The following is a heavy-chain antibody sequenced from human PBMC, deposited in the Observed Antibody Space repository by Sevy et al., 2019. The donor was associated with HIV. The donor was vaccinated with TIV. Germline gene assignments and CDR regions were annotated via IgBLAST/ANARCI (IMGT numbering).Heavy chain of an antibody. D-gene: IGHD6-19*01. J-gene: IGHJ5*02. CDR1: GGSIRSYY. V-gene: IGHV4-59*01. CDR3: ARDLGFGPLVAGRIDP. Sequence: SETLSLTCTVSGGSIRSYYWSWIRQPPGKGLEWIGYIYYSGSTNYSPSLKSRVTISIDTSKNQVSLKLSSVTAADTAVYYCARDLGFGPLVAGRIDPWGQGTLVTVSS. CDR2: IYYSGST.